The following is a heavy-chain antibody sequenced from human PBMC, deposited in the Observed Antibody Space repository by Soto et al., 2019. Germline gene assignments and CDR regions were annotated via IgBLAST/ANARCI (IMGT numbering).Heavy chain of an antibody. J-gene: IGHJ4*02. CDR1: GSSISTYS. Sequence: PAETLSLTSTASGSSISTYSWSWTRQPPGKGLEWIGYIDYSGNTNYNPSLKSRVTLSVDTSKNQFSLKLTSVTAADTAVYYCERSPPAMLSPYVWGKGPLVTVS. CDR2: IDYSGNT. CDR3: ERSPPAMLSPYV. D-gene: IGHD5-18*01. V-gene: IGHV4-59*01.